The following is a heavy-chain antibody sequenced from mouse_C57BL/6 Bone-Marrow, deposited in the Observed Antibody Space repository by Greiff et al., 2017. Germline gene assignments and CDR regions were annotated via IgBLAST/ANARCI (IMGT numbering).Heavy chain of an antibody. CDR2: IYPRSGNT. V-gene: IGHV1-81*01. D-gene: IGHD1-1*01. Sequence: VQLQQSGAELARPGASVKLSCKASGYTFTSYGISWVKQRTGQGLEWIGDIYPRSGNTYYNEKFKGKATLTAEKSSSTAYMELRSLTYEDYEVYFCANYYGSCYLWGQGTSVTVSS. J-gene: IGHJ4*01. CDR1: GYTFTSYG. CDR3: ANYYGSCYL.